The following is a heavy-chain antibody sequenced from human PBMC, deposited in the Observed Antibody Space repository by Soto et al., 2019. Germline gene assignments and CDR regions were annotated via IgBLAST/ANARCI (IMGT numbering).Heavy chain of an antibody. Sequence: GGSLRLSCAASGFTFSDYYMSWIRQAPGKGLEWVSYISSSGSTIYYADSVKGRFTISRDNAKNSLYLQMNSLRAEDTAVYYCARELDSSSSNAEYCQHWGQGSRGTVSS. CDR2: ISSSGSTI. D-gene: IGHD6-6*01. J-gene: IGHJ1*01. CDR1: GFTFSDYY. V-gene: IGHV3-11*01. CDR3: ARELDSSSSNAEYCQH.